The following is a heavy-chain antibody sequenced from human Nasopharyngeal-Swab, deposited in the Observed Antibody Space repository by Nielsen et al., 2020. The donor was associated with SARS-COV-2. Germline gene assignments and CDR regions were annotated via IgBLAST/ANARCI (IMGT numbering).Heavy chain of an antibody. D-gene: IGHD2-2*01. CDR2: MNPNSGNT. Sequence: WVRQAPGQGLEWMGWMNPNSGNTGYAQKFQGRVTMTRNTSISTAYMELSSLRSEDTAVYYCARERGNIVVVPAAMSPYYYYGMDVWGQGTTVTVSS. CDR3: ARERGNIVVVPAAMSPYYYYGMDV. V-gene: IGHV1-8*01. J-gene: IGHJ6*02.